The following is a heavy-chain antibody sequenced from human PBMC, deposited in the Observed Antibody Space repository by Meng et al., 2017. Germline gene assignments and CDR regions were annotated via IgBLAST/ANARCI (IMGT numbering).Heavy chain of an antibody. J-gene: IGHJ3*02. Sequence: SVKVSCKASGFTFTSSAMQWVRQARGQRLEWIGWIVVGSGNTNYAQKFQERVTITRDMSTSTAYMELSSLRSEDTAVYYCATAREMATMWVAFDIWGQGTMVTVSS. V-gene: IGHV1-58*02. D-gene: IGHD5-24*01. CDR1: GFTFTSSA. CDR3: ATAREMATMWVAFDI. CDR2: IVVGSGNT.